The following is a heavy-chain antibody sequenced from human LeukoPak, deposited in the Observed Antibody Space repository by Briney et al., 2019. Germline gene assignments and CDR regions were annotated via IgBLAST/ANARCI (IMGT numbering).Heavy chain of an antibody. V-gene: IGHV4-39*01. CDR1: GGSISSTTYY. Sequence: SETLSLTCTVSGGSISSTTYYWGWIRQPPGKGLEWIGSIHYSGSTYYNPSLESRVTIFVDTSRNQFSLQLNSVTPGDTAVYYCARHSWSGNNYFVPWGQGTLVTVSS. J-gene: IGHJ5*02. CDR2: IHYSGST. D-gene: IGHD3-3*01. CDR3: ARHSWSGNNYFVP.